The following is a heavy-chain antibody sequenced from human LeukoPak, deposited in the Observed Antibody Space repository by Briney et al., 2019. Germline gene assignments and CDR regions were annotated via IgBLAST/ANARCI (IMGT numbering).Heavy chain of an antibody. V-gene: IGHV3-9*01. D-gene: IGHD2-21*01. Sequence: PGGSLRLSCAASGFNFVDYAMHWVRQVPGKGLEWVSGISYNSGTIVYADSVKGRFTISRDNSKNTLYLQMNSLRAEDAAVYFCAKAPVTSCRGAYCYPFDSWGQGTLVTVSS. CDR1: GFNFVDYA. J-gene: IGHJ4*02. CDR2: ISYNSGTI. CDR3: AKAPVTSCRGAYCYPFDS.